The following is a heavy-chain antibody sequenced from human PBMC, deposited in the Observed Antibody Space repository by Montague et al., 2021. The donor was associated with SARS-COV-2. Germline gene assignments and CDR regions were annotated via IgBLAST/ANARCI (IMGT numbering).Heavy chain of an antibody. J-gene: IGHJ6*02. CDR2: TSFDEKKK. CDR1: GFPLNTRA. CDR3: ARVSRVGATYFYYGMDV. Sequence: SLRLSCAASGFPLNTRAMHWVRQAPGKGLEWVAVTSFDEKKKYYAASAKGRFTIPIDNSKNTPYLQMNSLTVDDTAMYYCARVSRVGATYFYYGMDVWGRGTTVTVSS. V-gene: IGHV3-30*03. D-gene: IGHD1-26*01.